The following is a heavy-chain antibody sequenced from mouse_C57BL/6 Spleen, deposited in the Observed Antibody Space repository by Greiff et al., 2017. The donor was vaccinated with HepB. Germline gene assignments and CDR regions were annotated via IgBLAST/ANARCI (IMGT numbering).Heavy chain of an antibody. CDR1: GYTFTSYW. Sequence: QVQLKQPGAELVMPGASVKLSCKASGYTFTSYWMHWVKQRPGQGLEWIGEIDPSDSYTNYNQKFKGKSTLTVDKSSSTAYMQLSSLTSEDSAVYYCARKSSYPYYAMDYWGQGTSVTVSS. J-gene: IGHJ4*01. CDR2: IDPSDSYT. V-gene: IGHV1-69*01. CDR3: ARKSSYPYYAMDY. D-gene: IGHD1-1*01.